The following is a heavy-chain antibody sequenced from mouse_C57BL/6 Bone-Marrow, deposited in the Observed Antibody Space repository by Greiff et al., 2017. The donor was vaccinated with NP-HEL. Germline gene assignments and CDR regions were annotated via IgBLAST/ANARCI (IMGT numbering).Heavy chain of an antibody. CDR1: GFNITDDY. V-gene: IGHV14-4*01. CDR3: TTYDWYFDY. J-gene: IGHJ2*01. CDR2: IDPENGDT. D-gene: IGHD2-12*01. Sequence: EVQLQQSGAELVRPGASVKLSCTASGFNITDDYMHWVKQRPEQGLEWIGWIDPENGDTEYASKFQGKATIPADTSSNTAYLQLSSLTSEDAAVYYCTTYDWYFDYWGQGTTLTVSS.